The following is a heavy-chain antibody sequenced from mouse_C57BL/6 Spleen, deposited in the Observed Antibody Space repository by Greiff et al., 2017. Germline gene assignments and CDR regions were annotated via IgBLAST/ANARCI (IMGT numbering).Heavy chain of an antibody. J-gene: IGHJ2*01. Sequence: VQLQQPGPELVKPGASVKISCKASGYAFSSSWMNWVKQRPGKGLEWIGRIYPGDGDTNYNGKFKGKATLTADKSSSTAYMQLSSLTSEDSAVYVCAREGSSCYGGPYFCYWGQGTTLTVSS. D-gene: IGHD3-2*02. CDR3: AREGSSCYGGPYFCY. V-gene: IGHV1-82*01. CDR1: GYAFSSSW. CDR2: IYPGDGDT.